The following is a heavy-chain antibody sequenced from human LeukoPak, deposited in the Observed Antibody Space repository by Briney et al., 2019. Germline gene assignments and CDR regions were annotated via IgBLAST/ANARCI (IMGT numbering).Heavy chain of an antibody. CDR1: GFTFSSYD. Sequence: GGTLRLSCAASGFTFSSYDMSWVRQAPGKGLEWVSVISGSGGSTYYADSVKGRFTISRDNSKNTLYLQMNSLRAEDTAVYYCAKDADYGGYFDYWGQGTLVTVSS. CDR3: AKDADYGGYFDY. V-gene: IGHV3-23*01. J-gene: IGHJ4*02. D-gene: IGHD4-23*01. CDR2: ISGSGGST.